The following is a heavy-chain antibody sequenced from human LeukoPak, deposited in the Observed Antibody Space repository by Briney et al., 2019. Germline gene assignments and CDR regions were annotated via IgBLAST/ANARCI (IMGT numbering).Heavy chain of an antibody. CDR2: INHSGST. D-gene: IGHD3-22*01. CDR3: ARVGDRSGYYYVYGFDI. CDR1: GGSFSGYY. Sequence: SETLSLTCAVYGGSFSGYYWSWIRQPPGKGLEWIGEINHSGSTYYNPSLKSRVTISVDTCKNQFSLNLSSVTAADTAVYYCARVGDRSGYYYVYGFDIWGQGTMVTVSS. V-gene: IGHV4-34*01. J-gene: IGHJ3*02.